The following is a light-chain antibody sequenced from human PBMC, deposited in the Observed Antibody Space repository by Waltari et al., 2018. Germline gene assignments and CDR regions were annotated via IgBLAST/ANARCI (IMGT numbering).Light chain of an antibody. CDR2: DDS. Sequence: SYVLTPPPSVSVAPGKTARITCGGNNVGSKRVHWYQQKPGQAPLLVVYDDSDRPSGIPERFSGSNSGNTATLTISRVEAGDEADYYCQVWDSSSDHYVFGTGTKVTVL. V-gene: IGLV3-21*03. CDR1: NVGSKR. J-gene: IGLJ1*01. CDR3: QVWDSSSDHYV.